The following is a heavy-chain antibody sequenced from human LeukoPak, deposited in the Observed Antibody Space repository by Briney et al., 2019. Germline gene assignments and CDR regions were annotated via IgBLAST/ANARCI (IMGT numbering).Heavy chain of an antibody. D-gene: IGHD3-22*01. CDR3: TTGFSLYYYDSSGYSLFDY. J-gene: IGHJ4*02. Sequence: GGSLRLSCAASGFTFSNAWMSWVRQAPGKGLEWVGRIKCTTDGGTTDYAAPVKGRFTISRDDSKNTLYLQMNSLKTEDTAVYYCTTGFSLYYYDSSGYSLFDYWGQGTLVTVSS. V-gene: IGHV3-15*01. CDR2: IKCTTDGGTT. CDR1: GFTFSNAW.